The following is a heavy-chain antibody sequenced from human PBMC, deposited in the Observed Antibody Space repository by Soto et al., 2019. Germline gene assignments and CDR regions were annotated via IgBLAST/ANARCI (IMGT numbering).Heavy chain of an antibody. CDR3: AHRLACPYYYHWRGSSFEY. Sequence: QITLKESGPTLVKPTQTLTLTCTFSGFSLSTYGVSVGWIRQPPGKALEWLALIYWDNDKYYSPSLKSRLTITKDTSENQVVLTMNNIDPVDTATYYCAHRLACPYYYHWRGSSFEYRGQGTLVTVSS. CDR1: GFSLSTYGVS. J-gene: IGHJ4*02. CDR2: IYWDNDK. V-gene: IGHV2-5*02. D-gene: IGHD3-22*01.